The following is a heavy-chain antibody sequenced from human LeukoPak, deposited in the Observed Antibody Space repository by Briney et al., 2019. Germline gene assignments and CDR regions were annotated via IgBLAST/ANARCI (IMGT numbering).Heavy chain of an antibody. Sequence: GESLKISCEGSGYSFTTYWIGWVRQMPGKGLEWMGIIYPGDSDTIYSPSFQGQVTISADKSISTAYLQWSSQKASDTAIYYCARLREDYDGGWEGNNWYDPWGQGTLVTVSS. D-gene: IGHD4-17*01. CDR2: IYPGDSDT. CDR1: GYSFTTYW. V-gene: IGHV5-51*01. J-gene: IGHJ5*02. CDR3: ARLREDYDGGWEGNNWYDP.